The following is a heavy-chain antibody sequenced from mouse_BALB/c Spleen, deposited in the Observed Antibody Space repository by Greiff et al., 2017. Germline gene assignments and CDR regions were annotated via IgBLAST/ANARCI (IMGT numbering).Heavy chain of an antibody. CDR1: GYSITSGYY. V-gene: IGHV3-6*02. J-gene: IGHJ4*01. Sequence: VQLKESGPGLVKPSQSLSLTCSVTGYSITSGYYWNWIRQFPGNKLEWMGYISYDGSTNYNPSLKNRISITRDTSKNQFFLKLNSVTTEDTATYYGARSRGAMDYWGQGTAVTVSS. CDR3: ARSRGAMDY. CDR2: ISYDGST.